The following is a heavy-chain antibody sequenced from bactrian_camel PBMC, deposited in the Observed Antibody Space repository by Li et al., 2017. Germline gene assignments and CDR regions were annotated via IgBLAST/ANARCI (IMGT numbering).Heavy chain of an antibody. CDR1: GITFSSTI. Sequence: VQLVESGGGLVQPGVSLRLSCAASGITFSSTIMTWVRQAPGKGLEWVSSITTDGTNTYYADSVKGRATISRDNARNTVYLQMNSLKSEDTALYYCASGPVVAGHYWGQGTQVTVS. J-gene: IGHJ4*01. CDR3: ASGPVVAGHY. D-gene: IGHD6*01. V-gene: IGHV3-2*01. CDR2: ITTDGTNT.